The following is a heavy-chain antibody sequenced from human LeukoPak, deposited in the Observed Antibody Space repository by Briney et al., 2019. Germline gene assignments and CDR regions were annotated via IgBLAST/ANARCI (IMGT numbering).Heavy chain of an antibody. V-gene: IGHV3-48*04. D-gene: IGHD3-10*01. J-gene: IGHJ6*02. Sequence: GGSLRLSCAASGFSFSRYSMNWVRQAPGKGLEWVSYIGSITDGITHYAESVKGRFTISRDNAKNSLYLQMNSLRAEDTAVYYCAIPPLSGTGSSSPLAGVDVWGQGTTVTVSS. CDR3: AIPPLSGTGSSSPLAGVDV. CDR2: IGSITDGIT. CDR1: GFSFSRYS.